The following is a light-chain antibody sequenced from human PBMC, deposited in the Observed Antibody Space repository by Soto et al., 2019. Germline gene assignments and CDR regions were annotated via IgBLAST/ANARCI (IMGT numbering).Light chain of an antibody. CDR1: SSDVGDYNY. J-gene: IGLJ3*02. CDR2: EVS. Sequence: QSVLTQPPSAPGSPGQSVTMSCTGTSSDVGDYNYVSWYQQHPGKAPKLMIYEVSKRPSGVPDRFSGSKSGNTASLTVSGLQAEDEADYYCSSYAGSNFWVFGGGTKLTVL. V-gene: IGLV2-8*01. CDR3: SSYAGSNFWV.